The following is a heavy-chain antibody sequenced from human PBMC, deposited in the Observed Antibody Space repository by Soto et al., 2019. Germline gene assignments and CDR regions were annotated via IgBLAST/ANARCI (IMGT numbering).Heavy chain of an antibody. CDR2: IYYSGST. J-gene: IGHJ4*02. CDR1: GGPMTAYY. V-gene: IGHV4-59*08. CDR3: ARQDPFNTGWHFDS. D-gene: IGHD6-19*01. Sequence: SETLSLTSTVSGGPMTAYYWSWIRQPPGKGLEWLGYIYYSGSTNYNPSLKSRVTISVDTSKNQFSLKLSSVTAADTAVYYCARQDPFNTGWHFDSWGQGTLVTVSS.